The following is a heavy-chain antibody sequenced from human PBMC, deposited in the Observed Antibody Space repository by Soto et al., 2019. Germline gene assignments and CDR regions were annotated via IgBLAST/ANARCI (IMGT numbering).Heavy chain of an antibody. CDR2: IHYSGTT. D-gene: IGHD1-1*01. CDR3: ERYNSDPQAY. Sequence: LSHTCTVPSTSISSYSWRWIGQPPGQVLEWIAKIHYSGTTNYKPSLASRVTLSVETSQNQFSLKMTSVTAADRAMYFCERYNSDPQAYWGRGSPDIGSS. CDR1: STSISSYS. J-gene: IGHJ4*02. V-gene: IGHV4-59*01.